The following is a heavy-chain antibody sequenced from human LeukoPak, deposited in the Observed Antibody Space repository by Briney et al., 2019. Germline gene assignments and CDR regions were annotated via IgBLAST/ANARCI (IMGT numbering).Heavy chain of an antibody. V-gene: IGHV1-2*02. D-gene: IGHD2-15*01. CDR1: GYTFTGYY. J-gene: IGHJ6*03. Sequence: ASVKVSCKASGYTFTGYYMHWVRQAPGQGLEWMGWINPNSGGTNYAQKFQGRVTMTRDTSISTAYMELSRLRSDDTAVYYCARVVPGARGGSFPYYYYNMDFGAKGPRSPSP. CDR3: ARVVPGARGGSFPYYYYNMD. CDR2: INPNSGGT.